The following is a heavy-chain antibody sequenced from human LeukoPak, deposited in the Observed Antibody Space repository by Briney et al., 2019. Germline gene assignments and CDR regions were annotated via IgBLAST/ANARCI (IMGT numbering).Heavy chain of an antibody. Sequence: GGSLRLSCAASGFTFDDYGMTWVRQAPGKGLEWVSGINWNGGSTGYADSVKGRFTISRDNAKNSLYLQMNSLRAEDTAVYYCAKDSSYYGSGRGDAFDIWGQGTMVTVSS. CDR1: GFTFDDYG. J-gene: IGHJ3*02. CDR2: INWNGGST. D-gene: IGHD3-10*01. CDR3: AKDSSYYGSGRGDAFDI. V-gene: IGHV3-20*04.